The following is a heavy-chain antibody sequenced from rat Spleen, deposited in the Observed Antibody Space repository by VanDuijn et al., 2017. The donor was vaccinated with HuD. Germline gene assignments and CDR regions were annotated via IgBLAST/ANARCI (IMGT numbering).Heavy chain of an antibody. J-gene: IGHJ3*01. CDR1: GFIFSDYN. Sequence: EVQLEESGGGLVQPGRSLKLSCAASGFIFSDYNMAWVRQAPKKGLEWVATISYDGSHTYYRDSVKGRFTISRDNAKSTLYLQMNSLRSEDTATYYCTRVLGDWFAYWGQGTLVTVSS. D-gene: IGHD4-2*01. CDR2: ISYDGSHT. V-gene: IGHV5-7*01. CDR3: TRVLGDWFAY.